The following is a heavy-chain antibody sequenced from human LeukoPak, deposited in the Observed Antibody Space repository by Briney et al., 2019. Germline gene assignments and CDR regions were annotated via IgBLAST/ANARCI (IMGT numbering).Heavy chain of an antibody. CDR1: GFTFNSYA. J-gene: IGHJ5*02. V-gene: IGHV3-23*01. CDR3: AKDRYSNYGNWFDP. CDR2: ISGSGGST. D-gene: IGHD4-11*01. Sequence: GGSLRLSCAASGFTFNSYAMNWVRQAPGKGLEWVSGISGSGGSTFYADSVKGRFTISRDNSRNTLYLQMNRLRAEDTAVYYCAKDRYSNYGNWFDPWGQGTLVTVFS.